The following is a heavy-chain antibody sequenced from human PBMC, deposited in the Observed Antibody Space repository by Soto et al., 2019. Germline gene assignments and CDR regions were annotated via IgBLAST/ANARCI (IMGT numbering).Heavy chain of an antibody. V-gene: IGHV4-4*07. CDR3: ARELRPEYSSSWYRFDY. Sequence: SETLSLTCTASGGSISSYYWSWIRQPAGKGLEWIGRIYTSGSTNYNPSLKSRVTMSVDTSKNQFSLKLSSVTAADTAVYYCARELRPEYSSSWYRFDYWGQGTLVTVSS. D-gene: IGHD6-13*01. CDR1: GGSISSYY. J-gene: IGHJ4*02. CDR2: IYTSGST.